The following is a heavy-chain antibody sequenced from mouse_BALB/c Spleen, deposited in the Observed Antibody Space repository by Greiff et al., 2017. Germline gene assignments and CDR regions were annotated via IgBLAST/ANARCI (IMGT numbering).Heavy chain of an antibody. J-gene: IGHJ3*01. CDR2: IYPGDGDT. V-gene: IGHV1-80*01. CDR3: ARAGTEGTWFAY. D-gene: IGHD3-3*01. Sequence: QVQLQQSGAELVRPGSSVKISCKASGYAFSSYWMNWVKQRPGQGLEWIGQIYPGDGDTNYNGKFKGKATLTADKSSSTAYMQLSSLTSEDSAVYFCARAGTEGTWFAYWGQGTLVTVSA. CDR1: GYAFSSYW.